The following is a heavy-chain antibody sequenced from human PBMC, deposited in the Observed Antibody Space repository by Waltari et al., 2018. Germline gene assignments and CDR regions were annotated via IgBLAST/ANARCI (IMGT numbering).Heavy chain of an antibody. Sequence: QVQLVQSGAEVKKPGSSVKVSCKASGGTFSSYAISWVRQAPGQGLEWMGGSTPTLGQPNTAKKFKGRVRITPDKPTGTAYRGLGSLGSEERAGNNCARDSDFGGPVRYYYYRDVWAKGPRSPSP. CDR1: GGTFSSYA. CDR3: ARDSDFGGPVRYYYYRDV. D-gene: IGHD3-3*01. CDR2: STPTLGQP. V-gene: IGHV1-69*14. J-gene: IGHJ6*03.